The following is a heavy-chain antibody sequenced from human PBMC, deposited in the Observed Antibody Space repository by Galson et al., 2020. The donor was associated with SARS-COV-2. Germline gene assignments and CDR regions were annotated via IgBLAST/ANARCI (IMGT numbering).Heavy chain of an antibody. J-gene: IGHJ4*02. CDR1: GFTFSSHW. V-gene: IGHV3-74*01. CDR3: ARGDMGNDYFDY. D-gene: IGHD7-27*01. Sequence: ALHGESLKISCAASGFTFSSHWMPWVRQAPGNRLVWVSRIYREGSSPSYAEPVQGRFTIPGDNDKNTLYLQMNSLRAEDTAVYDCARGDMGNDYFDYWGQGTLVTVSS. CDR2: IYREGSSP.